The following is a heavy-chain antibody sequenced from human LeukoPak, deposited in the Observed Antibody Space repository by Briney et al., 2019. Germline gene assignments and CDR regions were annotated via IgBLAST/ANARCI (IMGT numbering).Heavy chain of an antibody. Sequence: GGSLRLSCAASGFTFSSYGMHWVRQAPGEGLEWVAYIRYDGSNKYYADSVKGRFTISRDISKNTLYLQMNSLRAEDTALYYCAKSYNYASDYWGQGTLVTVSS. CDR1: GFTFSSYG. CDR2: IRYDGSNK. J-gene: IGHJ4*02. V-gene: IGHV3-30*02. D-gene: IGHD5-18*01. CDR3: AKSYNYASDY.